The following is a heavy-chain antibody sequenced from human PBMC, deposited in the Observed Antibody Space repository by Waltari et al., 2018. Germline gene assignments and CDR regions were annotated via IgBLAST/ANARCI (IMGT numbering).Heavy chain of an antibody. D-gene: IGHD2-2*01. Sequence: QVELQQWGAGVVKPSETLSLTCAVYGGTFANYYWSWIRQPPDKGLEWIGEVNHAGSTYYNPSLRSRVTISLDTSKSQFSLKLSSVTATDTAVYYCARTLSTRIFGSWGQGALVTVSS. V-gene: IGHV4-34*01. CDR1: GGTFANYY. CDR3: ARTLSTRIFGS. J-gene: IGHJ4*02. CDR2: VNHAGST.